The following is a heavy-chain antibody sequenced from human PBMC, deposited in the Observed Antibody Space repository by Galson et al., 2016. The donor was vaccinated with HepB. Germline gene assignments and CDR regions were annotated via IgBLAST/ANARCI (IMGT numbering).Heavy chain of an antibody. CDR1: GDSMDDYF. D-gene: IGHD3-3*01. Sequence: SETLSLTCNVSGDSMDDYFWTWVRHSPGEGLQWMGYIHHSGSTNYDPSLKSRLTMSIETSHHHFSLRLKSVTAADTATYYCARAVKSLVRFGELHQGRGLDRWGRGTTVIVSS. V-gene: IGHV4-59*01. CDR3: ARAVKSLVRFGELHQGRGLDR. J-gene: IGHJ3*01. CDR2: IHHSGST.